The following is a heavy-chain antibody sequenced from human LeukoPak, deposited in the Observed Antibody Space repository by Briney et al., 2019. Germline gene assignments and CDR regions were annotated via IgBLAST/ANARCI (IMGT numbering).Heavy chain of an antibody. D-gene: IGHD4-11*01. CDR1: GASISSHY. V-gene: IGHV3-66*01. CDR3: AIHDYLAV. CDR2: IHSGGST. Sequence: LSLTCTVSGASISSHYMAWVRQVPGKGPEWVSLIHSGGSTYYADSVKGRFTISRDNSKNTVYLQMNSLRAEDTAVYYCAIHDYLAVWGQGTLVTVSS. J-gene: IGHJ4*02.